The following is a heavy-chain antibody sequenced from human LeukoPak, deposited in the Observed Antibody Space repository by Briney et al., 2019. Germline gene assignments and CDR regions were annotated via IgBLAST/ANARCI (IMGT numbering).Heavy chain of an antibody. V-gene: IGHV1-18*01. CDR3: ARVSRDDSLDY. CDR2: ISAYNGNT. Sequence: ASVKVSCKASGYTFTSYDISWVRQAPGHGLGWMGWISAYNGNTNYAQKLQGRVTMTTDTSTSTAYMELRSLRSDDTAVYYCARVSRDDSLDYWGQGTLVTVSS. CDR1: GYTFTSYD. D-gene: IGHD3-22*01. J-gene: IGHJ4*02.